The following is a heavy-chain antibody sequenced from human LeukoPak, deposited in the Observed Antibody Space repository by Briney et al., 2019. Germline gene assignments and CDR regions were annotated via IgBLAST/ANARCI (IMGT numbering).Heavy chain of an antibody. CDR3: ARGSRSSTSCYDY. D-gene: IGHD2-2*01. CDR2: ISSSSYI. Sequence: GGSLRLSCAASGFTFSSYSMNWVRQAPGKGLEWVSSISSSSYIYYADSVRGRFTISRDNAKNSLYLQMNSLRAEDTAVYYCARGSRSSTSCYDYWGQGTLVTVSS. J-gene: IGHJ4*02. CDR1: GFTFSSYS. V-gene: IGHV3-21*01.